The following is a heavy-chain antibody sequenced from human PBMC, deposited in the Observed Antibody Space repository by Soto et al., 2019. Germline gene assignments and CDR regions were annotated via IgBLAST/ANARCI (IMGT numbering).Heavy chain of an antibody. CDR2: IYYSGST. CDR3: ARFSIAVAGTRYYYYYGMDV. CDR1: GGSISSYY. Sequence: PSETLSLTCTVSGGSISSYYWSWIRQPPGKGLEWIGYIYYSGSTNYNPSLKSRVTISVDTSKNQFSLKLSSVTAADTAVYYCARFSIAVAGTRYYYYYGMDVWGQGTTVTVS. V-gene: IGHV4-59*01. D-gene: IGHD6-19*01. J-gene: IGHJ6*02.